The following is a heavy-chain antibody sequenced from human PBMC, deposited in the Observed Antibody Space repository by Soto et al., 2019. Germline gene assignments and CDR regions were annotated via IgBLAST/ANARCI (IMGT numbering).Heavy chain of an antibody. J-gene: IGHJ1*01. Sequence: ASVKVSCKASGYTFTSYGISWVRQAPGQGLEWMGWISAYSGNTGYAQKFQGRVTMTRNTSISTAYMELSSLRSEDTAVYYCARTQKRIAAAGTQHWGQGTLVTVSS. CDR1: GYTFTSYG. CDR2: ISAYSGNT. CDR3: ARTQKRIAAAGTQH. V-gene: IGHV1-8*02. D-gene: IGHD6-13*01.